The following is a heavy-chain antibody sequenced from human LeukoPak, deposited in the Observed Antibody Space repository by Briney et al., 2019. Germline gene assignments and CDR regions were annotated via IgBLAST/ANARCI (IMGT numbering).Heavy chain of an antibody. CDR2: IESKTDGGTT. D-gene: IGHD3-10*01. J-gene: IGHJ4*02. V-gene: IGHV3-15*04. Sequence: PGGSLRLSCAASGFSFSDARMSWVRQIPGKGLEWVGRIESKTDGGTTDYAAPVKGRFTISRDDSTNTLYLQMNSLKSEDTAVYYCTTYGSGRKFDYWGQGILVTVSS. CDR3: TTYGSGRKFDY. CDR1: GFSFSDAR.